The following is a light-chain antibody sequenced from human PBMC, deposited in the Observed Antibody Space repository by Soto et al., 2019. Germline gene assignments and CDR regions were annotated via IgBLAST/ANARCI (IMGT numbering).Light chain of an antibody. CDR1: QGIRND. V-gene: IGKV1-6*01. CDR3: LQDDSYPYT. Sequence: AIQMTQSPSSLSASVGDRVTITCRASQGIRNDLGWYQQKPGKAPKLLIYGISSLESGVPSRFSGSGSGTDFTLTISSLQPEDFATYYCLQDDSYPYTFGQGTKVEI. J-gene: IGKJ2*01. CDR2: GIS.